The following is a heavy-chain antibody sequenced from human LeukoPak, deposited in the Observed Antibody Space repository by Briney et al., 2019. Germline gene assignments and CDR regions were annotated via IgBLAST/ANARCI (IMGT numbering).Heavy chain of an antibody. CDR3: AKSYDFWGGYHDY. CDR2: ISGSGGST. V-gene: IGHV3-23*01. Sequence: GGSLRLSCAASGFTFSSYAMSWVRQAPGKGLEWVSAISGSGGSTYYADSVKGRFTISRDNSKNTLYLQMSSLRAEDTAVYYCAKSYDFWGGYHDYWGQGTLVTVSS. CDR1: GFTFSSYA. J-gene: IGHJ4*02. D-gene: IGHD3-3*01.